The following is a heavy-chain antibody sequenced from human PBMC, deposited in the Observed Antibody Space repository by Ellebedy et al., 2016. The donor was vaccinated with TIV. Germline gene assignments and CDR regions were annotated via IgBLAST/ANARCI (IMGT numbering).Heavy chain of an antibody. Sequence: GESLKISCAASGFTFSNAWMTWVRQAPGKGLEWVAHIKHDGSETYYADSVKGRFTVSRDNAKNSLYLQMNSLRAEDTAVYYCARDTSQYNVDSSGGFDYWGQGTLVTVSS. D-gene: IGHD3-22*01. V-gene: IGHV3-7*01. CDR3: ARDTSQYNVDSSGGFDY. J-gene: IGHJ4*02. CDR2: IKHDGSET. CDR1: GFTFSNAW.